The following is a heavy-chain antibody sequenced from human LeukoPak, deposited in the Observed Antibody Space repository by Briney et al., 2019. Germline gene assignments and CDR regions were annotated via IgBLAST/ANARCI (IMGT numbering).Heavy chain of an antibody. J-gene: IGHJ5*02. CDR2: ISGSGDST. V-gene: IGHV3-23*01. Sequence: GGSLRLSCAASGFTFSSYAMSWVRQAPGKGLEWVSAISGSGDSTYYGDSVKGRFTISRDNSKNTLYLQMNSLRAEDTAVYYCAKAVSSRFDPWGQGTLVTVSS. CDR3: AKAVSSRFDP. CDR1: GFTFSSYA.